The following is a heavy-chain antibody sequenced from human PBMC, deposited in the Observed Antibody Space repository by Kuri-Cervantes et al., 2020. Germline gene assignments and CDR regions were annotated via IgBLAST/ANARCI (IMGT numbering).Heavy chain of an antibody. V-gene: IGHV5-51*01. Sequence: GESLKISCKGSGYSFTSYWIGWVRQMPGKGLEWMGIIYPGDSDTRYSPSFQGQVTISADKSISTAYLQWSSLKASDTAMYYCARHAYYYGSSGYYIFDYWGQGTLVTVSS. CDR1: GYSFTSYW. CDR2: IYPGDSDT. D-gene: IGHD3-22*01. CDR3: ARHAYYYGSSGYYIFDY. J-gene: IGHJ4*02.